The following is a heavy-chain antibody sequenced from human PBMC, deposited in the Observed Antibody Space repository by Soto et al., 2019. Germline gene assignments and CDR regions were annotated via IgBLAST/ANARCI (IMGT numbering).Heavy chain of an antibody. CDR3: ASLGVGDWANYYYYYGMDV. CDR2: VTANGGST. D-gene: IGHD2-21*02. Sequence: EVQLLESGGGFVQPGGSLRLSCAATGFTFSVYAMTWVRQAPGKGLEGVSAVTANGGSTYSADSVKGRFTISRDNYKNTLFLQMNSLRAEDTAVYYCASLGVGDWANYYYYYGMDVWGQGTTVTVSS. V-gene: IGHV3-23*01. J-gene: IGHJ6*02. CDR1: GFTFSVYA.